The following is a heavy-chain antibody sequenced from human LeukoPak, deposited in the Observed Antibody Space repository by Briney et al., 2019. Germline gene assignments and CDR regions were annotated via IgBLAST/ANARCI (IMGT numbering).Heavy chain of an antibody. D-gene: IGHD1-1*01. CDR3: AKEYGYDYNYFYSMDV. CDR1: GFNFSIYP. CDR2: ISGSGGST. J-gene: IGHJ6*03. Sequence: GGSLRLSCTTSGFNFSIYPMTWVRQAPGKGLEWVSAISGSGGSTYYADSVKGRFTISRDNSKNTVYLQMNSLRAEDTAVYFCAKEYGYDYNYFYSMDVWGKGTTVTISS. V-gene: IGHV3-23*01.